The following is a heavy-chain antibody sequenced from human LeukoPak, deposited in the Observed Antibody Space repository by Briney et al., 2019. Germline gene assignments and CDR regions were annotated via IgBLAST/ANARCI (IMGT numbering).Heavy chain of an antibody. D-gene: IGHD5-12*01. Sequence: PGGSLRLSRAASGFTFSNYWMHWVRQLPGKGLVWVSRVRRDGSSTRYADSVKGRFTISRDNAKNTLYLQMNSLRAEDTAVYYCARTAYSDYSLGFWGQGTLVTVSS. CDR3: ARTAYSDYSLGF. CDR2: VRRDGSST. J-gene: IGHJ4*02. CDR1: GFTFSNYW. V-gene: IGHV3-74*01.